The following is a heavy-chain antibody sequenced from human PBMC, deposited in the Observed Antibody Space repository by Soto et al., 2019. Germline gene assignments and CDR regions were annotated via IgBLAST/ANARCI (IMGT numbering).Heavy chain of an antibody. Sequence: EVQLLESGGGLVQPGGSLRLSCAASGFTFSSYGMTWVRQAPGKGLQWVSFSSATGAGTYYADTVKGRFTISRDNSKSRLYLQMTSLRADATAVYYCAKGRRAGGNYGFYSDFWGQGALVIVSS. D-gene: IGHD1-7*01. CDR2: SSATGAGT. CDR3: AKGRRAGGNYGFYSDF. J-gene: IGHJ4*02. V-gene: IGHV3-23*01. CDR1: GFTFSSYG.